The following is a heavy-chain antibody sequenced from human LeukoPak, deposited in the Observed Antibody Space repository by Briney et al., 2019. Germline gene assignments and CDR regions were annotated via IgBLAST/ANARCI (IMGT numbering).Heavy chain of an antibody. D-gene: IGHD1-1*01. CDR2: INAGNGNT. CDR3: ARALRYNWNDVFGY. J-gene: IGHJ4*02. Sequence: ASVKVSCKASGYTFTSYAMHWVRQAPGQRLEWMGWINAGNGNTKYSQKFQGRVTITGDTSASTAYTELSSLRSEDTAVYYCARALRYNWNDVFGYWGQGTLVTVSS. CDR1: GYTFTSYA. V-gene: IGHV1-3*01.